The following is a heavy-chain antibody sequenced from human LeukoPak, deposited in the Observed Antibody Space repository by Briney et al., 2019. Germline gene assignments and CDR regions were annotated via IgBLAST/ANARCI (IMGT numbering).Heavy chain of an antibody. Sequence: SETLSLTCIVSGGSISTSYWSWIRQPAGKGLEWIGRIYISGTTNYNPSLNSRVTMSLDTSKNQFSLNLTSVTAADTAVYYCSRGVQWAGLFDSWGQGTLVTVSS. CDR3: SRGVQWAGLFDS. CDR1: GGSISTSY. D-gene: IGHD1-26*01. V-gene: IGHV4-4*07. CDR2: IYISGTT. J-gene: IGHJ4*02.